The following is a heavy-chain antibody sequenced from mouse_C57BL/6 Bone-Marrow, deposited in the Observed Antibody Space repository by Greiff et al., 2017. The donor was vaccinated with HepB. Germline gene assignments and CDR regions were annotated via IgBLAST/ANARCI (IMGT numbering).Heavy chain of an antibody. CDR3: ARRNYGSSHWDFDV. CDR2: IWSGGST. Sequence: VQLQESGPGLVQPSQSLSITCTVSGFSLTSYGVHWVRQSPGKGLEWLGVIWSGGSTDYNAAFISRLSISKDNSKSQVFFKMNSLQADDTAIYYWARRNYGSSHWDFDVWGTGTTVTVSS. J-gene: IGHJ1*03. CDR1: GFSLTSYG. D-gene: IGHD1-1*01. V-gene: IGHV2-2*01.